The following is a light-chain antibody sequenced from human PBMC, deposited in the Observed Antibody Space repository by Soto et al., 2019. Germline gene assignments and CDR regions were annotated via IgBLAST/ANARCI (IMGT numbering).Light chain of an antibody. CDR1: SSDVGGYNY. Sequence: LTQPASVSGSPGQSITISCTGTSSDVGGYNYVSWYQQHPGKAPKLMIYDVSNRPSGVSNRFSGSKSGNTASLTISGLQAEDEADYYCSSYTSSSTSLFGTGTKVTVL. CDR2: DVS. J-gene: IGLJ1*01. V-gene: IGLV2-14*01. CDR3: SSYTSSSTSL.